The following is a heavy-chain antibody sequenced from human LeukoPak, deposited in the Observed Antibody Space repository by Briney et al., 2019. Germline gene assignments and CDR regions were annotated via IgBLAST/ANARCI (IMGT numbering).Heavy chain of an antibody. Sequence: PSETLSLTCTVSGGSISSGGYYWSWIRQHPGKGLEWIGEINHSGSTNYNPSLKSRVTISVDTSKNQFSLKLSSVTAADTAVYYCARGSKTPDYWGQGTLVTVSS. J-gene: IGHJ4*02. CDR2: INHSGST. V-gene: IGHV4-39*07. CDR3: ARGSKTPDY. CDR1: GGSISSGGYY.